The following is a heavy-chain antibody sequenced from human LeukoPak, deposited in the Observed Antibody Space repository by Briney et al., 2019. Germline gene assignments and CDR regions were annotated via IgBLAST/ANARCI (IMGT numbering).Heavy chain of an antibody. J-gene: IGHJ4*02. D-gene: IGHD3-10*01. Sequence: GRSLRLSCAASGFTFSSYGMHWVRQAPGKGLEGVSAISGSGDKTFYAESVRGRFTISRDNSKNTLYLQMNSLRAEDTAVYYCAKDLNYGFDSWGQGTLVTVSS. CDR1: GFTFSSYG. CDR3: AKDLNYGFDS. V-gene: IGHV3-23*01. CDR2: ISGSGDKT.